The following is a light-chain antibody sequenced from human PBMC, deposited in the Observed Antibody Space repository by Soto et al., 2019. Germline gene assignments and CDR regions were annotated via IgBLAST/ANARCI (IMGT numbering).Light chain of an antibody. CDR1: QRISNSA. J-gene: IGKJ1*01. CDR3: HQYGTSPWT. CDR2: GAA. V-gene: IGKV3-20*01. Sequence: EIVLTQSPGTLSLSPGERATLSCRAGQRISNSALAWYQQKRGQAPRLLVFGAANRATGVPDRFSGSGSGADFTLTITGLEPEDFAVYSCHQYGTSPWTFGQGTNVEIK.